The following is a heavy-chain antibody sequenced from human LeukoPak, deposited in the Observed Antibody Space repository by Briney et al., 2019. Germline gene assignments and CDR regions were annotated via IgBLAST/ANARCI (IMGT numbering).Heavy chain of an antibody. CDR3: AKGAYHDD. CDR2: ISGNGGDT. J-gene: IGHJ4*02. CDR1: GISFSSHG. D-gene: IGHD3-3*01. Sequence: GGSLRLSCAASGISFSSHGMNWVRQAPGKGLEWVSTISGNGGDTYYADAVKGRFTISRDNSKNTLYLQMNSLRADDTAIYYCAKGAYHDDWGQGTLVTVSS. V-gene: IGHV3-23*01.